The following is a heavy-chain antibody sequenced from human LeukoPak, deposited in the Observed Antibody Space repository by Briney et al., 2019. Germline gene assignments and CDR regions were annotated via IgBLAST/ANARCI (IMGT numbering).Heavy chain of an antibody. CDR3: ARLDWGSGGSGSFDS. Sequence: SETLSLTCSVSGESIISNSYYWGCVRQPPGKGLEFIGSISYFGTTYYNPSLESRVTVSVDTSKNQFSLKLRSVTAADTAVYFCARLDWGSGGSGSFDSWGQGTLVTVSS. CDR1: GESIISNSYY. J-gene: IGHJ4*02. D-gene: IGHD7-27*01. CDR2: ISYFGTT. V-gene: IGHV4-39*01.